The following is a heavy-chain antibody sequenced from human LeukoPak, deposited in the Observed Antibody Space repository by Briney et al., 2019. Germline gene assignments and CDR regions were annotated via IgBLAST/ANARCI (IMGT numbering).Heavy chain of an antibody. D-gene: IGHD4-17*01. V-gene: IGHV3-11*01. J-gene: IGHJ4*02. CDR3: ARVRTTDYFDY. Sequence: GGSLRLSCAASGFTFSEYYMASARQAPGERREWISYISGDGSTVYYADSMKGRFTISRDSAENSLLLQMNSLTADDTAVYYCARVRTTDYFDYWGQGTLVTVSS. CDR2: ISGDGSTV. CDR1: GFTFSEYY.